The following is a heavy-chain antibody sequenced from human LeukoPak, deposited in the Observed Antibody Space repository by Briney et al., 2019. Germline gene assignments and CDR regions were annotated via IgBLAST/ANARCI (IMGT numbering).Heavy chain of an antibody. J-gene: IGHJ4*02. Sequence: SETLSLTCAVSGGSISSGGYSWSWIRQPPGKGLEWIGYIYHSGSTYYNPSLKSRVTISVDRSKNQFSLKLSSVTAADTAVYYCARKAAAGTHDYWGQGTLVTVSS. CDR1: GGSISSGGYS. V-gene: IGHV4-30-2*01. CDR3: ARKAAAGTHDY. D-gene: IGHD6-13*01. CDR2: IYHSGST.